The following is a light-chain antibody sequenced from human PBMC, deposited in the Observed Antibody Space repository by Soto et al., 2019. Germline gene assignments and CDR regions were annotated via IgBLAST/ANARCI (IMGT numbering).Light chain of an antibody. CDR2: TAS. V-gene: IGKV1-27*01. Sequence: DIQMTQSPSSLSASVGDRVTITCRASEDISNFLAWYQQKPGKVPKLLIYTASTLQSGVPSRFSGSGSGTDFTLTIGSLQSEDVATYFCQKYNSAPYTFGQGTKLEIK. CDR3: QKYNSAPYT. CDR1: EDISNF. J-gene: IGKJ2*01.